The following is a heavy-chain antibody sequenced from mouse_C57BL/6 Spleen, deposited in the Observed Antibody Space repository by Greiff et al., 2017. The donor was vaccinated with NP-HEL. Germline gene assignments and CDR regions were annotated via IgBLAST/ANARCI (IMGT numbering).Heavy chain of an antibody. V-gene: IGHV5-4*01. CDR3: ARDRTTVVAHWYFDV. Sequence: EVKLMESGGGLVKPGGSLKLSCAASGFTFSSYAMSWVRQTPEKRLEWVAPISDGGSYTYYPDNVKGRFTISRDNAKNNLYLQMSHLKSEDTAMYYCARDRTTVVAHWYFDVWGTGTTVTVSS. J-gene: IGHJ1*03. CDR1: GFTFSSYA. D-gene: IGHD1-1*01. CDR2: ISDGGSYT.